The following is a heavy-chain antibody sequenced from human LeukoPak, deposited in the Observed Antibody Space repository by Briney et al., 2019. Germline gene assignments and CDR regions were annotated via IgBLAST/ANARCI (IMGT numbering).Heavy chain of an antibody. CDR3: AREGYCSGGSCYSGFDY. CDR2: IIPIFGTA. CDR1: GGTFSSYA. D-gene: IGHD2-15*01. J-gene: IGHJ4*02. Sequence: GASVKGSCKASGGTFSSYAISWVRQAPGQGLEWMGGIIPIFGTANYAQKFQGRVTITADKSTSTAYMELSSLRSEDTAVYYCAREGYCSGGSCYSGFDYWGQGTLVTVSS. V-gene: IGHV1-69*06.